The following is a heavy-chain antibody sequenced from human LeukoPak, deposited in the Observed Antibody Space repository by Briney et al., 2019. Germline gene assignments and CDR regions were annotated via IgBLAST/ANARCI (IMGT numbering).Heavy chain of an antibody. CDR3: ARGPGGWYNWFDP. CDR2: TNHSGST. D-gene: IGHD3-10*01. Sequence: SETLSLTCAVYGGSFSGYYWSWIRQPPGKGLEWIGETNHSGSTNYNPSLKSRVTISVDTSKDQFSLKLSSVTAADTAVYYCARGPGGWYNWFDPWGQGTLVTVSP. J-gene: IGHJ5*02. CDR1: GGSFSGYY. V-gene: IGHV4-34*01.